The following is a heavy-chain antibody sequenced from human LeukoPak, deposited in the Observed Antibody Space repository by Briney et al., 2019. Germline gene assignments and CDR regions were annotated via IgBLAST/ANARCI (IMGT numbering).Heavy chain of an antibody. D-gene: IGHD3-9*01. J-gene: IGHJ3*02. V-gene: IGHV3-30*02. CDR2: IRYDGSNK. CDR1: GFTFSSYG. Sequence: GGSLRLSCAASGFTFSSYGMHWVRQAPGKGLEWVAFIRYDGSNKYYADSVKGRFTISRDKSKNTLYLQMNSLRAEYTAVYYCAKTVHILTGYSPGAFDISGPGTLVTLSS. CDR3: AKTVHILTGYSPGAFDI.